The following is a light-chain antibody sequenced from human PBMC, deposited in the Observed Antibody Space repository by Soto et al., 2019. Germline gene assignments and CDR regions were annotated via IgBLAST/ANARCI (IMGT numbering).Light chain of an antibody. Sequence: QSALAQPASVSGFPGQSITISCTGTNSDVGAYSYVSWYQQYPGKAPKLLIYDVGARPSGISDRFSGSKSGNTASLTISGLQAEDEADYYCSSYTAFTTYVFGSGTKVTVL. CDR1: NSDVGAYSY. CDR2: DVG. CDR3: SSYTAFTTYV. J-gene: IGLJ1*01. V-gene: IGLV2-14*03.